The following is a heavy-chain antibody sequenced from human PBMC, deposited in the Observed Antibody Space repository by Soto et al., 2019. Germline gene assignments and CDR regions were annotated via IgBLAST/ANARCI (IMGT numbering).Heavy chain of an antibody. J-gene: IGHJ4*02. CDR1: GGSISSGGYS. D-gene: IGHD6-19*01. V-gene: IGHV4-30-2*01. CDR2: IYHSGST. CDR3: ARAGGLGAVAVDY. Sequence: SETPSISCAVSGGSISSGGYSWSWIRQPPGKGLEWIGYIYHSGSTYYNPSLKSRVTISVDRSKNQFSLKLSSVTAADTAVYYCARAGGLGAVAVDYWGRGTLVTVSS.